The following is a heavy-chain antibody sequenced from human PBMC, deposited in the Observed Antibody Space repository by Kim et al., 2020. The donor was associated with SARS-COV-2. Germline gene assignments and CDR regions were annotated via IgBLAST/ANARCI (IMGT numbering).Heavy chain of an antibody. CDR3: ATDNGPTSINYYDSSGYPGT. V-gene: IGHV1-24*01. CDR1: GYTLTELS. Sequence: ASVKVSCKVSGYTLTELSMHWVRQAPGKGLEWMGGFDPEDGETIYAQKFQGRVTMTEDTSTDTAYMELSSLRSEDTAVYYCATDNGPTSINYYDSSGYPGTWGQGTLVTVSS. CDR2: FDPEDGET. D-gene: IGHD3-22*01. J-gene: IGHJ4*02.